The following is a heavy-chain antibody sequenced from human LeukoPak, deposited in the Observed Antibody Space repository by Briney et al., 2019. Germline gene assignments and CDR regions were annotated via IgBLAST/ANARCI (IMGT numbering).Heavy chain of an antibody. D-gene: IGHD3-10*01. Sequence: ASVKVSCKASGYTFTTYGITWVRQAPGQGLEWMGWISAYNGNTNYAQKLQGRVTMTTDTSTSTAYMELRSLRSDDTAVYYCARGSERFRGVTLNWLDPWGQGTLVTVSS. CDR2: ISAYNGNT. J-gene: IGHJ5*02. V-gene: IGHV1-18*01. CDR1: GYTFTTYG. CDR3: ARGSERFRGVTLNWLDP.